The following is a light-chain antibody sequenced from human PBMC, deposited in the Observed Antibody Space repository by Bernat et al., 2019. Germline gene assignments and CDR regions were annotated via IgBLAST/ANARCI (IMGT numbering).Light chain of an antibody. Sequence: DIQMTQSPSSLSASVGDRVTITCRASQSISSYLNWYQQKPGKAPKLLIYRASSLQSGVPSRFSGSGSGTEFTLTISSLQPADFATYYCQQYNSYSVYTFGQGTKLEIK. J-gene: IGKJ2*01. CDR2: RAS. V-gene: IGKV1-5*03. CDR3: QQYNSYSVYT. CDR1: QSISSY.